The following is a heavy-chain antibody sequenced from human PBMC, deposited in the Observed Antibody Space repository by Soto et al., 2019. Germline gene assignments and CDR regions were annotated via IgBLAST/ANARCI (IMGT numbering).Heavy chain of an antibody. D-gene: IGHD1-20*01. CDR2: IWYDGSNK. Sequence: GGSLRLSCAASGFTVSSYGMHWVRQAPGKGLEWVAVIWYDGSNKYYADSVKGRFTISRDNSKNTLYLQMNSLRAEDTAVYYCARAPVTEVHFDYWGQGALVTVSS. J-gene: IGHJ4*02. CDR3: ARAPVTEVHFDY. CDR1: GFTVSSYG. V-gene: IGHV3-33*01.